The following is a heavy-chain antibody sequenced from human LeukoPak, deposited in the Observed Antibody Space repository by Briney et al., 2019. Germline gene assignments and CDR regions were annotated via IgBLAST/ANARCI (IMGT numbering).Heavy chain of an antibody. CDR1: GFTFSSHG. D-gene: IGHD3-16*01. CDR3: AKDDNYIRFLS. Sequence: GETLRLSCAASGFTFSSHGMNWVRQAPGKGLEWVSGISGSGGNTYYADSVKGRFTISRDNSKNTPYLQMNSLRAEDTAVYYCAKDDNYIRFLSWGQGTLVTVSS. V-gene: IGHV3-23*01. J-gene: IGHJ5*02. CDR2: ISGSGGNT.